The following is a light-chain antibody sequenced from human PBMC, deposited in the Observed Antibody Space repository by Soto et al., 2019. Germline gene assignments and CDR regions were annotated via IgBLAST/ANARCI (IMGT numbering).Light chain of an antibody. J-gene: IGLJ1*01. Sequence: QSALAQPASVSGSPGQSITISCTGTNSDVGGYNYVSWYQQHPGKAPKLMIYEVSNRPSGVSNRFSGSKSGNTASLTISGLQDEEEAAYYCSSYTSRGTRVFGTGTKVTV. V-gene: IGLV2-14*01. CDR1: NSDVGGYNY. CDR3: SSYTSRGTRV. CDR2: EVS.